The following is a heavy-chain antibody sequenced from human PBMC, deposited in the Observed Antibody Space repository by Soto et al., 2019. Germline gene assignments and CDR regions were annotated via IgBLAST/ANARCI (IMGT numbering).Heavy chain of an antibody. Sequence: GGSLRLSCAASGFTFSNAWMSWVRQAPGKGLEWVGRIKSKTDGGKTDYAVTVKGTFTISRDDSKNTLYLQMNSLKTEDTAVYYCTTQTSAYYSGSGWFDPWGQGTLVTVSS. D-gene: IGHD3-10*01. CDR3: TTQTSAYYSGSGWFDP. CDR2: IKSKTDGGKT. CDR1: GFTFSNAW. V-gene: IGHV3-15*01. J-gene: IGHJ5*02.